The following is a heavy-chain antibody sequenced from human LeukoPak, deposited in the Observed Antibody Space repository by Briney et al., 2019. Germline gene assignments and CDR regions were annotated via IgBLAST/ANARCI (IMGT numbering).Heavy chain of an antibody. CDR1: GGSTSSGSYY. J-gene: IGHJ4*02. Sequence: SETLSLTCTVSGGSTSSGSYYWSWIRQPAGKGLEWIGRIYTSGSTNYNPSLKSRVTISVDTSKNQFSLKLSSVTAADTAVYYCACGYSSSWYDYFDYWGQGTLVTVSS. CDR2: IYTSGST. D-gene: IGHD6-13*01. CDR3: ACGYSSSWYDYFDY. V-gene: IGHV4-61*02.